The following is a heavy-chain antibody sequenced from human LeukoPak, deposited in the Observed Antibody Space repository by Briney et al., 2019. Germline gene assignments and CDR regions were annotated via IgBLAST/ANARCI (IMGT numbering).Heavy chain of an antibody. D-gene: IGHD4-17*01. J-gene: IGHJ5*02. CDR2: INHNSGGT. Sequence: SVSVSCRSSVYTFTGYYMHCVRHAPGQGREGMVWINHNSGGTNYAQKFEGRVTMTRDTSMSTAYMELSRLRSDDTAVYYCARGLGGDYVLSWFDTWGQGKLVTVSS. CDR3: ARGLGGDYVLSWFDT. V-gene: IGHV1-2*02. CDR1: VYTFTGYY.